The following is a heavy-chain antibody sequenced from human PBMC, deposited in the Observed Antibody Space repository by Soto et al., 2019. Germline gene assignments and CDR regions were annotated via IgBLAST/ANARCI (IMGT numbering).Heavy chain of an antibody. V-gene: IGHV3-23*01. CDR3: AKERSPRSGYNWNNGY. CDR2: ISGSGGST. J-gene: IGHJ4*02. Sequence: GGSLRLSCAASGFPFSSYSMSWVRQAPGKGLEWVSAISGSGGSTYYADSVKGRFTISRDNSKNTLYLQMNSLRAEDTAVYYCAKERSPRSGYNWNNGYWGQGTLVTVSS. D-gene: IGHD1-20*01. CDR1: GFPFSSYS.